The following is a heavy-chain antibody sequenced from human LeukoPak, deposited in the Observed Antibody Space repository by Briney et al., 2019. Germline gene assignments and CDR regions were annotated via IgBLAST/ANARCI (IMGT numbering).Heavy chain of an antibody. D-gene: IGHD1-26*01. V-gene: IGHV3-49*04. J-gene: IGHJ4*02. CDR3: TRGEWELPDY. CDR1: GVTFGDYA. CDR2: IRSKAYGGTT. Sequence: GGSLRLSCTASGVTFGDYAMSWVRQAPGKGLEWVGFIRSKAYGGTTEYAASVKGRFTISRDDSKSIAYLQMNSLKTEDTAVYYCTRGEWELPDYWGQGTLVTVSS.